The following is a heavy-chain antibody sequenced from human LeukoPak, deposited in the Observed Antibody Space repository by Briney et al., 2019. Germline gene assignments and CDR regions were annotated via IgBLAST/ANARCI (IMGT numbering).Heavy chain of an antibody. CDR3: ARDSRQWLVRGYYYYMDV. V-gene: IGHV4-61*02. CDR1: GGSFSSGGYC. CDR2: IYTSGST. J-gene: IGHJ6*03. D-gene: IGHD6-19*01. Sequence: PSQTLSLTCTVSGGSFSSGGYCWSWIRQPAGKGLEWIGLIYTSGSTNYNPSLKSRVTISLDKSQNPFSLKLRSVPAADTALYYFARDSRQWLVRGYYYYMDVWGKGTTVTISS.